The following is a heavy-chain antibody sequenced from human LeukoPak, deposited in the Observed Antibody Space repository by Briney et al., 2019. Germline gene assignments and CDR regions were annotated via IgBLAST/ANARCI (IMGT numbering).Heavy chain of an antibody. CDR1: GGSISSSSYY. CDR3: ARDTYYYDSSGYREQVDY. D-gene: IGHD3-22*01. V-gene: IGHV4-39*02. J-gene: IGHJ4*02. CDR2: IDYSGST. Sequence: SETLSLTCTVSGGSISSSSYYWGWIRQPPGKGLEWIGSIDYSGSTYYNPSLKSRVTISVDTSKNQFSLKLSSVTAADTAVYYCARDTYYYDSSGYREQVDYWGQGTLVTVSS.